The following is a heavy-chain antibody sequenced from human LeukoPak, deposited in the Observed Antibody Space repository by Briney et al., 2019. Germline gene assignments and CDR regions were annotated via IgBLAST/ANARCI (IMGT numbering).Heavy chain of an antibody. CDR3: ARDLHYYVAMDV. J-gene: IGHJ6*02. CDR1: GFTFNIYA. D-gene: IGHD3-10*02. CDR2: LNEDGGYT. V-gene: IGHV3-23*01. Sequence: GGSLRLSCAASGFTFNIYAMSWVRQAPGKGLAWVSGLNEDGGYTYYADSVKGRFTISRDNFGGMVFLQLNSLRVEDTALYYCARDLHYYVAMDVWGQGTTVTVSS.